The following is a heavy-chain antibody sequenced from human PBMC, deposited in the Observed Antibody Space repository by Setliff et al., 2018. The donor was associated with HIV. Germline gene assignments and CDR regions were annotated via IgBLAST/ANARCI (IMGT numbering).Heavy chain of an antibody. D-gene: IGHD3-3*01. CDR1: GFTFSSYW. J-gene: IGHJ6*03. CDR3: ARGNYNFWSGYPYYYMDV. CDR2: IDGDGHEK. Sequence: GGSLRLSCTASGFTFSSYWMSWVRQAPGKGLEWVANIDGDGHEKYHVDSVKGRFTISRDNAKNSLYLQMNSLRVEDTAVYYCARGNYNFWSGYPYYYMDVWGKGTTVTVSS. V-gene: IGHV3-7*01.